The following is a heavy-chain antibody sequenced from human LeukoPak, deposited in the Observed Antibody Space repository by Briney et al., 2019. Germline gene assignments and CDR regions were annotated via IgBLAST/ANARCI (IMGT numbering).Heavy chain of an antibody. D-gene: IGHD5-12*01. CDR2: ITYDGSNE. CDR3: AREQRGYDCYY. V-gene: IGHV3-30*04. CDR1: GVTFNNYA. J-gene: IGHJ4*02. Sequence: PGRSLRLSCAASGVTFNNYAMHWVRQAPGKGREWVALITYDGSNEYYADSVKGRFTISRDDSKNTPYLQMNSLRGEDTAVYYCAREQRGYDCYYWGQGSLVTVSS.